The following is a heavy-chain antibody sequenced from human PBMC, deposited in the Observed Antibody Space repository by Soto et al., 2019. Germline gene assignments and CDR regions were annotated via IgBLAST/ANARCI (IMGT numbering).Heavy chain of an antibody. Sequence: VQLLASGGGLVQRGGSLRLSCAASGFTFSTYGMTWVRQAPGKALEWVSYGGSGGSTYYADSVKARFTISRDNAKNTLYWQMNSLRAEDTAVYFCVKFRGPAYYYSYMDVWGNGTTVTVSS. CDR2: YGGSGGST. J-gene: IGHJ6*03. CDR1: GFTFSTYG. V-gene: IGHV3-23*01. D-gene: IGHD2-2*01. CDR3: VKFRGPAYYYSYMDV.